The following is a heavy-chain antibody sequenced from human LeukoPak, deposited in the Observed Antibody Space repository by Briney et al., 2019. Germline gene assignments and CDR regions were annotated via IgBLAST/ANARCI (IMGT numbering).Heavy chain of an antibody. CDR2: ISGSTKYI. J-gene: IGHJ4*02. CDR3: ARDRASSRPFDY. CDR1: GFTFSTYT. Sequence: GGSLRLSCAASGFTFSTYTMNWVRQAPGKGLEWVSSISGSTKYIYYADSLKGRFTISRDNAKNSLYLEMNSLRAEDTAVYYCARDRASSRPFDYWGQGTLVTVSS. D-gene: IGHD6-13*01. V-gene: IGHV3-21*01.